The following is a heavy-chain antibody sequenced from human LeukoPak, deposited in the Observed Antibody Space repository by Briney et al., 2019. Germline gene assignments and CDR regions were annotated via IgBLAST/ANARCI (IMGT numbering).Heavy chain of an antibody. CDR3: ARDRDSSGWYEGFDY. J-gene: IGHJ4*02. D-gene: IGHD6-19*01. Sequence: GGSLRLSCAASGFTFSSSAMHWVRQAPDKGLGWVAVISYDGSNKYYADSVKGRFTISRDNSKNTLYLQMNSLRADDTAVYYCARDRDSSGWYEGFDYWGQGTLVTVSS. V-gene: IGHV3-30-3*01. CDR1: GFTFSSSA. CDR2: ISYDGSNK.